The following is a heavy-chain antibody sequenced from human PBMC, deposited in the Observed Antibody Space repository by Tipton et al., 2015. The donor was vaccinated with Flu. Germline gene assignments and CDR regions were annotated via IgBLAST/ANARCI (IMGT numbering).Heavy chain of an antibody. J-gene: IGHJ4*02. V-gene: IGHV3-30*03. CDR3: TRELKRGRMLGGLGFAS. D-gene: IGHD2/OR15-2a*01. CDR1: GFIFSNYC. Sequence: SLRLSCAASGFIFSNYCMHWVRQAPGKGLLWIAAIPNDGSNQYYADSVKGRFTISRDNSKNTVHLQMDSLRIEDTAVYYCTRELKRGRMLGGLGFASWGQGTLVTFSS. CDR2: IPNDGSNQ.